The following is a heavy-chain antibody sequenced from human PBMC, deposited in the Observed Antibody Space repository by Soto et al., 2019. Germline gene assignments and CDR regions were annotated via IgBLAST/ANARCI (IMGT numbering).Heavy chain of an antibody. CDR1: GFTFSSYG. J-gene: IGHJ4*02. Sequence: QVQLVESGGGVVQPGRSLRLSCAASGFTFSSYGMHWVRQAPGKGLEWVAVIWYDGSNKYYADSVKGRFTISRDNSKNTLYLQMNSLRAEDTAVYYCARDLDPIAAVYYFDYWGQGTLVTVSS. CDR3: ARDLDPIAAVYYFDY. CDR2: IWYDGSNK. D-gene: IGHD6-25*01. V-gene: IGHV3-33*01.